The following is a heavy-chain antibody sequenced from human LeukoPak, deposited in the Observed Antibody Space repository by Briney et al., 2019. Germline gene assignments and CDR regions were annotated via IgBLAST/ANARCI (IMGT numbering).Heavy chain of an antibody. CDR2: IYTSGST. CDR3: ARETRGYTKVELIYYMDV. Sequence: PSETLSLTCTVSGGSLSSGSYYWSWIRQPAGKGLEWIGRIYTSGSTNYNPSLKSRVTISVDTSKNQFSLKLSSVTAADTAVYYCARETRGYTKVELIYYMDVWGKGTTVTVSS. CDR1: GGSLSSGSYY. V-gene: IGHV4-61*02. J-gene: IGHJ6*03. D-gene: IGHD5-18*01.